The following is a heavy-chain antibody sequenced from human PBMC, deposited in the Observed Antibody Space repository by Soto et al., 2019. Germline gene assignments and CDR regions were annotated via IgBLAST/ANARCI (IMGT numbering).Heavy chain of an antibody. V-gene: IGHV3-48*02. Sequence: EVQLVESGGDLVQPGQSLRLSCAASGFSFSSYSMNWVRQAPGKGLELISYLSSSKTYIWYADSVKGRFTISRDNAKNSLSLQMNSLRDEDTAVYYCVRDSGWAFDIWGLGTMVTVSS. CDR3: VRDSGWAFDI. CDR2: LSSSKTYI. D-gene: IGHD6-19*01. CDR1: GFSFSSYS. J-gene: IGHJ3*02.